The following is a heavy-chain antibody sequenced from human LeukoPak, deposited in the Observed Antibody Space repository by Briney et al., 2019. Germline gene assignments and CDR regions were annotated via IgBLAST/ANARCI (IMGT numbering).Heavy chain of an antibody. CDR3: ASRTKTYYYDSSGYYFSAFDI. Sequence: ASVKVSCKASGYTFTGYYMHWVRQAPGQGLEWMGWINPNSGGTNYAQKFQGRVTMTRDTSISTAYMELSRLRSDDTAVYYCASRTKTYYYDSSGYYFSAFDIWGQGTMVTVSS. CDR1: GYTFTGYY. J-gene: IGHJ3*02. V-gene: IGHV1-2*02. CDR2: INPNSGGT. D-gene: IGHD3-22*01.